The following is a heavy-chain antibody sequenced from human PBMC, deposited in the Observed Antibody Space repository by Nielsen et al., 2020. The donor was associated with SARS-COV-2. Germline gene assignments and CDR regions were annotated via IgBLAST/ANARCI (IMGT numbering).Heavy chain of an antibody. CDR3: ARVDSSGWYGRDYYGMDV. CDR2: IYYSGST. Sequence: SETLSLTCTVSGDSINSDYWSWIRQPPGKGLEWIGYIYYSGSTNYNPSLESRVTISVDTSKSQFSLKLSSVTAADTAVYYCARVDSSGWYGRDYYGMDVWGQGTTVTVSS. CDR1: GDSINSDY. D-gene: IGHD6-19*01. J-gene: IGHJ6*02. V-gene: IGHV4-59*13.